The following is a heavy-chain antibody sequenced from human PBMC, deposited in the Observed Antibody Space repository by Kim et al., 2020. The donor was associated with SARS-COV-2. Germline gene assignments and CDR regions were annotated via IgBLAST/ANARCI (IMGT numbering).Heavy chain of an antibody. CDR1: GYTFTSYY. CDR2: INPSNDAT. V-gene: IGHV1-46*01. CDR3: SRNSIPMVRGAPDY. D-gene: IGHD3-10*01. Sequence: ASVKVSCKASGYTFTSYYVHWVRQAPGQGLEWMGIINPSNDATTYAQKFQGRVTLTRDTSTSTVYMELSSLISDDTALYYCSRNSIPMVRGAPDYWGQGT. J-gene: IGHJ4*02.